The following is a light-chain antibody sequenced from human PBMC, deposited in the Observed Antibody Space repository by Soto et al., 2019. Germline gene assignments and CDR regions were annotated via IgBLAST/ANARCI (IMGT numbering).Light chain of an antibody. J-gene: IGKJ1*01. CDR3: QQYNNYPRT. CDR1: QSISSY. CDR2: GAS. V-gene: IGKV3-11*01. Sequence: EIVLTQSPATLSLSPGEGATLSCRASQSISSYLAWYQQKPGQAPRLLIYGASNGATGIPERFSGSGSGTDFTLTISNLQPDDFATYFCQQYNNYPRTFGQGTKV.